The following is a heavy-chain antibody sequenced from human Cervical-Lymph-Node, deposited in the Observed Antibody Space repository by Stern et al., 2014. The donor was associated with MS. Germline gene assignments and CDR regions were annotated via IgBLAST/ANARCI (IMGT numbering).Heavy chain of an antibody. Sequence: VLHGESGGGVVQPGRSLSLPCVASGFTFRTYALHSVRLPPGKRLEWVAFVSYDGTQRNSTDSVKARFTISRDNSKNTLYLHMNSLRDEAAAVYFCARGGRGVGLEYWGQGALVTVSS. V-gene: IGHV3-30-3*01. CDR1: GFTFRTYA. D-gene: IGHD3-10*01. J-gene: IGHJ4*02. CDR2: VSYDGTQR. CDR3: ARGGRGVGLEY.